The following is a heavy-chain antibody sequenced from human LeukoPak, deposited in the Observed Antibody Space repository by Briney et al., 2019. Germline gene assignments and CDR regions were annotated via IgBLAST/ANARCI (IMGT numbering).Heavy chain of an antibody. CDR1: GGSISSSSYY. J-gene: IGHJ4*02. Sequence: PSETLSLTCTVSGGSISSSSYYWGWIRQPPGKGLEWIGSIYYSGSTYYNPSLKSRVTISVDTSKNQFSLKLSSVTAADTAVYYCASGYSSSSFDYWGPGTLVTVSS. D-gene: IGHD6-6*01. V-gene: IGHV4-39*01. CDR3: ASGYSSSSFDY. CDR2: IYYSGST.